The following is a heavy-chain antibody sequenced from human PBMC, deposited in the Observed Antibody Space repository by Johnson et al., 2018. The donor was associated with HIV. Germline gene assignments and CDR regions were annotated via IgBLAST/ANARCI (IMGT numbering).Heavy chain of an antibody. J-gene: IGHJ3*02. CDR3: ARESSSWAAGVAFDI. CDR1: GFTFSSYW. CDR2: IYSGGST. V-gene: IGHV3-66*02. Sequence: VQLVESGGGLVQPGGSLRLSCAASGFTFSSYWMHWVRQAPGKGLVWVSVIYSGGSTYYADSVKGRFTISRDNSKNTLYLQMNSLRAEDTAVYYCARESSSWAAGVAFDIWGQGTMVTVSS. D-gene: IGHD6-13*01.